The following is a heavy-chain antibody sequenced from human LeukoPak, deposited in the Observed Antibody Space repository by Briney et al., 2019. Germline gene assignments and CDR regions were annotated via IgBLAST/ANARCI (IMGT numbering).Heavy chain of an antibody. CDR2: IWYDGSNK. CDR1: GFTFSSYG. J-gene: IGHJ4*02. CDR3: AKDRGSSGWYDY. V-gene: IGHV3-33*06. Sequence: GGSLRLSCAASGFTFSSYGMHWVRQAPGNGLEWVAVIWYDGSNKYYADSVKGRFTISRDNSKNTLYLQMNSLRAEDTAVYYCAKDRGSSGWYDYWGQGTLVTVSS. D-gene: IGHD6-19*01.